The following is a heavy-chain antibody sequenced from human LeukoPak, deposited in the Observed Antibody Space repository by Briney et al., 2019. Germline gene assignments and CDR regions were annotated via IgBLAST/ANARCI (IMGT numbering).Heavy chain of an antibody. CDR1: GFTFSSYT. CDR2: ISYDGNNE. Sequence: SGRSLRLSCVASGFTFSSYTIHWVRQAPGKGLEWVAVISYDGNNEYYADSVKGRFTISRDNSKNTLYLQMNSLRAEDTAVYCCAKDRGSSIFDYWGQGTLVTVSS. J-gene: IGHJ4*02. CDR3: AKDRGSSIFDY. D-gene: IGHD6-6*01. V-gene: IGHV3-30-3*01.